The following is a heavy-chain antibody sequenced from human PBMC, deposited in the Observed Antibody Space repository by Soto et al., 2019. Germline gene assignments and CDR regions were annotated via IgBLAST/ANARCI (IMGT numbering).Heavy chain of an antibody. V-gene: IGHV4-4*07. CDR2: IYTSGST. J-gene: IGHJ3*02. CDR1: GGSISSYY. CDR3: ARDYDSSGYLAFDI. D-gene: IGHD3-22*01. Sequence: QVQLQESGPGLVKPSETLSLTCTVSGGSISSYYWSWIRQPAGKGLEWIGRIYTSGSTNYKPSLKSRVTMSVDTSKNQFSLKLSSVTAADTAVYYCARDYDSSGYLAFDIWGQGTMVTVSS.